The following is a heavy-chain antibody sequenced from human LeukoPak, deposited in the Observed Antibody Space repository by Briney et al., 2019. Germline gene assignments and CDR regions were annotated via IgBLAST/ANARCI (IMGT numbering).Heavy chain of an antibody. CDR1: GFIFSSYG. CDR2: ISYDGSNK. Sequence: GRSLRLSCAASGFIFSSYGMHRVRQAPGKGLEWVAVISYDGSNKHYADSVKGRFTISRDNSKNTLYLQMNSLRAEDTAVYYCALVVYYYGSGSYSPFDYWGQGTLVTVSS. V-gene: IGHV3-30*03. D-gene: IGHD3-10*01. J-gene: IGHJ4*02. CDR3: ALVVYYYGSGSYSPFDY.